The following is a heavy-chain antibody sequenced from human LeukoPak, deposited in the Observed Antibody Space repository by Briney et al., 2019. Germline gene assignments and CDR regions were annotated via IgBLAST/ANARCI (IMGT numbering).Heavy chain of an antibody. CDR1: GFTFSSYA. V-gene: IGHV3-7*01. J-gene: IGHJ4*02. Sequence: GGSLRLSCAASGFTFSSYAMHWVRQAPGKGLEWVANIKQDGSEKYYVDSVKGRFTISRDNAKNSLYLQMNSLRAEDTAVYYCARGGYYYDSSGYTDGYWGRGTLVTVSS. CDR3: ARGGYYYDSSGYTDGY. CDR2: IKQDGSEK. D-gene: IGHD3-22*01.